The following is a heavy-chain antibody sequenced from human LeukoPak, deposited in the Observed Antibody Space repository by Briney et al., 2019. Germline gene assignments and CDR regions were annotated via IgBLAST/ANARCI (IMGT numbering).Heavy chain of an antibody. Sequence: PGGSLRLSCAVSGFTFNNYAMSWVRQAPGKGLEWVSGISDGGASTSYADSVKGRFTITRDNSKNTLSLQMNSLRAEDTAVYYCAKGMMVRGVTLDYWGQGTLVTVSS. D-gene: IGHD3-10*01. J-gene: IGHJ4*02. V-gene: IGHV3-23*01. CDR1: GFTFNNYA. CDR3: AKGMMVRGVTLDY. CDR2: ISDGGAST.